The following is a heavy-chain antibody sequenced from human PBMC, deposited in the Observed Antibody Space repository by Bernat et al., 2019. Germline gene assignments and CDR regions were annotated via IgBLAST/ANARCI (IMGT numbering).Heavy chain of an antibody. J-gene: IGHJ4*02. Sequence: EVHLLESGGGLVQPGGSLRLSCAASGFPFSTYAMNWVRQAPGKGLEWVSGITGSAVNTHYADSVKGRFTISRDNAKNTLYLQMNSLRADDTAVYYCAKGDTDMVGAVDYWGQGTLVTVSS. CDR2: ITGSAVNT. CDR1: GFPFSTYA. CDR3: AKGDTDMVGAVDY. V-gene: IGHV3-23*01. D-gene: IGHD5-18*01.